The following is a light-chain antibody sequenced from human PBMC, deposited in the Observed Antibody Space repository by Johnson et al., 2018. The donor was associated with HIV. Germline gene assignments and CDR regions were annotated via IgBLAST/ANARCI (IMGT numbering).Light chain of an antibody. CDR3: GTWDSSLSAHYV. CDR1: SSNIGNNY. V-gene: IGLV1-51*01. Sequence: QSVLTQPPSVSAAPGQKVTISCSGSSSNIGNNYVSWYQQLPGTAPTLLIYDNNKRPSGIPDRFSGSKSGTSATLAITGLQTGDEADYYCGTWDSSLSAHYVFGTGTKVTVL. CDR2: DNN. J-gene: IGLJ1*01.